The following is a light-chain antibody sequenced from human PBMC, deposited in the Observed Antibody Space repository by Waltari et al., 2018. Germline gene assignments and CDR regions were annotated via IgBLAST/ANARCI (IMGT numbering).Light chain of an antibody. Sequence: EIVMTQSPATLSVSPGERATLSCRASQRVNSDVAWYQQKPGQAPRLLISGASTRATGIPARFSGSGSGTEFTLTIASLQSEDFAIYYCQHYHGWPLTFGGGTKVEI. J-gene: IGKJ4*01. V-gene: IGKV3-15*01. CDR1: QRVNSD. CDR2: GAS. CDR3: QHYHGWPLT.